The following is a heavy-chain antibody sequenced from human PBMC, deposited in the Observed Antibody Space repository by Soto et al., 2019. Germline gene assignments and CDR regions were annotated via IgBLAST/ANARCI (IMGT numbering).Heavy chain of an antibody. Sequence: GGSLRLSCAASGFTFSSYSMNWVRQAPGKGLEWVSSISSSSSYIYYADSVKGRFTISRDNAKNSLYLQMNSLRAEDTAVYFCVKDLYYYDSSGYTLFDYWGQGTLVTVSS. CDR3: VKDLYYYDSSGYTLFDY. CDR1: GFTFSSYS. V-gene: IGHV3-21*01. D-gene: IGHD3-22*01. CDR2: ISSSSSYI. J-gene: IGHJ4*02.